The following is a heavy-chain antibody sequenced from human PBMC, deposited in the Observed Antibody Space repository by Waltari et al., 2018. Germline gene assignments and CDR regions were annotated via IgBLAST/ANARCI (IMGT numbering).Heavy chain of an antibody. CDR3: ARLGIAARRFRVGWFDP. V-gene: IGHV4-34*01. CDR1: GGSLSGYD. Sequence: QVQLQQWGAGLLKPSETLSLTCAVYGGSLSGYDLSWLRQSPGKGLEWIGEINPSGSTNYNPALKSRVTISVDTSKNQFSLKLSSVTAAETAVYYCARLGIAARRFRVGWFDPWGQGTLVTVSS. D-gene: IGHD6-6*01. CDR2: INPSGST. J-gene: IGHJ5*02.